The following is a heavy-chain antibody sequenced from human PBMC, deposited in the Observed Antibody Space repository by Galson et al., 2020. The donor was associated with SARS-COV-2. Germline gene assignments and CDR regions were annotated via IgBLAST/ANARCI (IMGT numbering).Heavy chain of an antibody. CDR2: IYYSGST. V-gene: IGHV4-31*03. D-gene: IGHD2-21*02. Sequence: SETLSLTCTVSGGSISSGGYYWSWIRQHPGKGLEWIGYIYYSGSTYYNPSLKSRVTISVDTSKNQFSLKLSSVTAADTAVYYCARVVVDTVVTAHNWFDPWGQGTLVTVSS. CDR3: ARVVVDTVVTAHNWFDP. CDR1: GGSISSGGYY. J-gene: IGHJ5*02.